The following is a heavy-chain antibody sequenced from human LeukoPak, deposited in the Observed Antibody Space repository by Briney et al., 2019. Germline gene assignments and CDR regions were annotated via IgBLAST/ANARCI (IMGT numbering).Heavy chain of an antibody. D-gene: IGHD3-22*01. J-gene: IGHJ5*02. CDR2: IYTSGST. CDR3: ARRVYDSSGYTPNWFDP. Sequence: SETLSLTCTVSGGSISSYYWSWIRQPAGKGLEWIGRIYTSGSTNYNPSLKSRVTISVDTSKNQFSLKLSSVTAADTAVYYCARRVYDSSGYTPNWFDPWGQGTLVTVSS. V-gene: IGHV4-4*07. CDR1: GGSISSYY.